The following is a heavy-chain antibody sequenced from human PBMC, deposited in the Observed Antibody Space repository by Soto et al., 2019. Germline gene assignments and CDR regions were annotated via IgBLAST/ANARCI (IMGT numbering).Heavy chain of an antibody. CDR1: GFTFSSYA. V-gene: IGHV3-23*01. CDR3: ANDGNPIPYLTGYYRLGWFDP. Sequence: GGSLRLSCAASGFTFSSYAMSWVRQAPGKGLEWVSAISGSGDSTYYADSVKGRFTISRDNSKNTLYLQRNSLSAEDTAAYYGANDGNPIPYLTGYYRLGWFDPWGQGTLVTVSS. CDR2: ISGSGDST. D-gene: IGHD3-9*01. J-gene: IGHJ5*02.